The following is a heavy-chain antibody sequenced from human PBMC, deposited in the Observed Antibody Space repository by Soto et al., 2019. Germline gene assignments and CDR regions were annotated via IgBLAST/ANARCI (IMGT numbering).Heavy chain of an antibody. CDR3: ASDLAGATPDS. CDR2: ISRSSSTI. CDR1: GFTLSRYS. V-gene: IGHV3-48*01. J-gene: IGHJ4*02. D-gene: IGHD3-10*01. Sequence: EVQLVESGGGLVQPGGSLRLSCVASGFTLSRYSMNWVRQAPGKGLEWVSYISRSSSTIYYADSVKGRFTISRDNAENSLYLQMNSLSAEATAVYSCASDLAGATPDSWGQGTRVTVSS.